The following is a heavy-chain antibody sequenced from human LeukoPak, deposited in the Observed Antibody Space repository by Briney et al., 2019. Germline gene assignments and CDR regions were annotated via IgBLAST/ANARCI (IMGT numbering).Heavy chain of an antibody. D-gene: IGHD2-2*01. J-gene: IGHJ6*03. CDR2: MNPNGGNT. CDR3: ARGDYCSSTSCPYYYYYMDV. Sequence: VASVKVSCKASGYTFTSYDINWVRQATGQGLEWMGWMNPNGGNTGYAQKFQGRVTMTRNTSISTAYMELSSLRSEDTAVYYCARGDYCSSTSCPYYYYYMDVWGKGTTVTVSS. CDR1: GYTFTSYD. V-gene: IGHV1-8*01.